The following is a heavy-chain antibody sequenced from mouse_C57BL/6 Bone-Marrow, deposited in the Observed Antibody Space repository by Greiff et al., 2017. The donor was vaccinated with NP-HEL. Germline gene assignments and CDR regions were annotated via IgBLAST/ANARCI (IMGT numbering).Heavy chain of an antibody. J-gene: IGHJ2*01. Sequence: VQLQQSGAELVRPGASVTLSCKASGYTFTDYEMHWVKQTPVHGLEWIGAIDPETGGTAYNQKFKGKAILTADKSSSTAYMELRSLTSEDYAVYYCTSGGYGNYVGYWGQGTTLTVSS. V-gene: IGHV1-15*01. CDR2: IDPETGGT. D-gene: IGHD2-1*01. CDR1: GYTFTDYE. CDR3: TSGGYGNYVGY.